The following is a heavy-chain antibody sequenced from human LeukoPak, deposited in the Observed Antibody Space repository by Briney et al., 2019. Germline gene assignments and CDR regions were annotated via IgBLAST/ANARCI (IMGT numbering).Heavy chain of an antibody. CDR3: AKDLNYDFWSGLGN. CDR1: GFTFSTYA. CDR2: ISGRGGSDGGGGT. Sequence: GGSLRLSCAASGFTFSTYAMAWVRQAPGKGLEWVSVISGRGGSDGGGGTYYADSVKGRFTISRDNPKNTLYLQMNSLRAEDTAVYYCAKDLNYDFWSGLGNWGQGTLVTVSS. V-gene: IGHV3-23*01. D-gene: IGHD3-3*01. J-gene: IGHJ4*02.